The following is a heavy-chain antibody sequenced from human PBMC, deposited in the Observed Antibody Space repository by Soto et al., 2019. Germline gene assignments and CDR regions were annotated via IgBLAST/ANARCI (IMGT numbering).Heavy chain of an antibody. Sequence: SATLCLTWTVSCGSISSGGWSWIRQPPGKGLEWIGYIYYSGSTNYSPSLKSRVTISVDTSKNQFSLKLSSVTAADTAVYYCARVGEYYYDSSGYYPDAFDIWGQGTMVT. CDR2: IYYSGST. CDR1: CGSISSGG. D-gene: IGHD3-22*01. CDR3: ARVGEYYYDSSGYYPDAFDI. J-gene: IGHJ3*02. V-gene: IGHV4-59*01.